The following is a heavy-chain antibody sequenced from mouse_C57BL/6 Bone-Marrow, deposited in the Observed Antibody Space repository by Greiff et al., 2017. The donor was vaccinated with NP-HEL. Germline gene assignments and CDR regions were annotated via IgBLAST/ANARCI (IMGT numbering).Heavy chain of an antibody. CDR3: ARYGTWLGLVWYFDV. Sequence: QVQLQQPGAELVRPGSSVKLSCKASGYTFTSYWMHWVKQRPIQGLEWIGNIDPSDSETHYNQKFKDKATLTVDKSSSTAYMQLSSLTSEDSAVYYCARYGTWLGLVWYFDVWGTGTTVTVSS. V-gene: IGHV1-52*01. CDR2: IDPSDSET. CDR1: GYTFTSYW. D-gene: IGHD4-1*01. J-gene: IGHJ1*03.